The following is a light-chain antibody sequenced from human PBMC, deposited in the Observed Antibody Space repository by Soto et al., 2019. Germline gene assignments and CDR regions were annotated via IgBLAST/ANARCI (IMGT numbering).Light chain of an antibody. CDR2: TAS. J-gene: IGKJ4*01. CDR1: QEISRW. Sequence: DIQMTQSPSSVSASVGDRITITCRASQEISRWLAWYQQKPGRAPNLLIYTASTLESGVPSRFSGSGSGTDFTLTISNLQPEDFATYYCQQVDSFPLTFGGGTKVEIK. V-gene: IGKV1D-12*01. CDR3: QQVDSFPLT.